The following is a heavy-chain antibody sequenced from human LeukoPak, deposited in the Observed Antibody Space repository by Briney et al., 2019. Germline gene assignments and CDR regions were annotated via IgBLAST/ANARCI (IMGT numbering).Heavy chain of an antibody. D-gene: IGHD1-26*01. Sequence: PSETLSLTCTVSGRSISSYYWSWIRQSPGKGLEWIEHIYHSGSTNYNPSLKSRVTMSVDRSKNQFSLKLSSVTAADTALYYCARKGDRGSAGFFDYWGQGTLVTVSS. CDR2: IYHSGST. V-gene: IGHV4-59*01. CDR3: ARKGDRGSAGFFDY. J-gene: IGHJ4*02. CDR1: GRSISSYY.